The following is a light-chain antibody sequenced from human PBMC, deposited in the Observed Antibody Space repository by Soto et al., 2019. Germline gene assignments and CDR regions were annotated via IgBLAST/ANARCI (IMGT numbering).Light chain of an antibody. CDR3: CSYAGSYSFVV. CDR1: RSDVGGYNY. CDR2: AVS. V-gene: IGLV2-11*01. J-gene: IGLJ2*01. Sequence: QSALTQPRSVSGSPGQSVTISCTGTRSDVGGYNYVSWYQQHPGKAPRLMIYAVSQRPLEVPDRFSGSKSGNTASLTISGLQADDEADYYCCSYAGSYSFVVFGGGTKVTVL.